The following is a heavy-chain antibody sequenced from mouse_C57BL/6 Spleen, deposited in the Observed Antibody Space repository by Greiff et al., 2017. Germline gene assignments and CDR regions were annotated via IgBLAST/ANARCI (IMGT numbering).Heavy chain of an antibody. J-gene: IGHJ4*01. CDR3: ARGGRRYYAMDY. CDR1: GFTFSDYY. CDR2: INYDGSST. Sequence: EVKVVESEGGLVQPGSSMKLSCTASGFTFSDYYMAWVRQVPEKGLEWVANINYDGSSTYYLDSLKSRFIISRDNAKNILYLQMSSLKSEDTATYYCARGGRRYYAMDYWGQGTSVTVSS. V-gene: IGHV5-16*01.